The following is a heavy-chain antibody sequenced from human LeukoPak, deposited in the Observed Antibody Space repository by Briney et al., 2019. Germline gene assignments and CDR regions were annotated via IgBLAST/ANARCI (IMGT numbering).Heavy chain of an antibody. D-gene: IGHD5-12*01. J-gene: IGHJ4*02. Sequence: ASVKVSCMASGYTFTSYDINWVRQATGHGLEWVGWMNTNSGNTDYAQKFQGRVTMTRNTSISTAYMELSSLRSEDTAVNYCTRGPPSPYSCYDSYYFDGWGQGTPVTVSS. CDR3: TRGPPSPYSCYDSYYFDG. V-gene: IGHV1-8*01. CDR1: GYTFTSYD. CDR2: MNTNSGNT.